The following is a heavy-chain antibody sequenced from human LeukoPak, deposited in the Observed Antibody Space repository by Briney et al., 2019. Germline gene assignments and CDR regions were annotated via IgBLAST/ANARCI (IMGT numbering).Heavy chain of an antibody. V-gene: IGHV4-59*12. CDR3: AKEHIGYAAKGDMDV. CDR2: IYYSGST. J-gene: IGHJ6*03. Sequence: PSETLSLTCTVSGGSISSYYWSWIRQPPGEGLEWIGYIYYSGSTNYNPSLKSRVTISVDTSKNQFSLKLSSVTAADTAVYYCAKEHIGYAAKGDMDVWGEGATVTVSS. CDR1: GGSISSYY. D-gene: IGHD2-21*01.